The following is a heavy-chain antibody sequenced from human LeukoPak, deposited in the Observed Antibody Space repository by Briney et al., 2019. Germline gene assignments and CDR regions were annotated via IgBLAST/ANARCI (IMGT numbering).Heavy chain of an antibody. V-gene: IGHV1-8*01. D-gene: IGHD2-15*01. Sequence: ASVKVSCKASGYTFTNCDINWVRQATGQGPEWMGGMNPKSGNTGYAQKFQGRVTMTRNTSISTAYMELSSLRSDDTAVYYCARDQDIVVVVAALRQREMGGFDPWGQGTLVTVSS. CDR3: ARDQDIVVVVAALRQREMGGFDP. J-gene: IGHJ5*02. CDR1: GYTFTNCD. CDR2: MNPKSGNT.